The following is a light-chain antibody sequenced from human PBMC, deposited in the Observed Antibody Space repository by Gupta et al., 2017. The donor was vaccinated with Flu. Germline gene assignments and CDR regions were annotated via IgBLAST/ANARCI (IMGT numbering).Light chain of an antibody. V-gene: IGLV2-14*03. CDR2: DVS. CDR3: TSYTSSSPHVL. J-gene: IGLJ2*01. Sequence: QSALTQPASVSGSPGQSITLTCTGSTSDIGAFTYVSWYQQHPGKGPKLIIYDVSYRPSGVSFRFSGSKSGSTASLTITGLQAEDDADYFCTSYTSSSPHVLFGGGTKLTVL. CDR1: TSDIGAFTY.